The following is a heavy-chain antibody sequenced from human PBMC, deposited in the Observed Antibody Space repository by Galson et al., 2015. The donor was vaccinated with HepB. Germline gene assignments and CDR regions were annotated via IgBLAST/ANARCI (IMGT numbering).Heavy chain of an antibody. CDR2: IIPIFGTA. CDR1: GGTFSSYA. CDR3: ARVVPAANLYYYYGMDV. Sequence: SCKASGGTFSSYAISWVRQAPGQGLEWMGGIIPIFGTANYAQKFQGRVTITADKSTSTAYMELRSLRSDDTAVYYCARVVPAANLYYYYGMDVWGQGTTVTVSS. J-gene: IGHJ6*02. V-gene: IGHV1-69*06. D-gene: IGHD2-2*01.